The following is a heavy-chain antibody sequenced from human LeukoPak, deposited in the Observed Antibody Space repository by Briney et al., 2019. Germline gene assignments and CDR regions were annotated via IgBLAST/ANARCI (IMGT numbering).Heavy chain of an antibody. D-gene: IGHD3-16*01. V-gene: IGHV4-34*01. CDR3: ARRHPWGYYFDY. CDR2: INHSGST. J-gene: IGHJ4*02. CDR1: GGSFSGYY. Sequence: KPSETLSLTCAVYGGSFSGYYWSWIRQPPGKGLEWIGEINHSGSTNYNPSLKSRVTISVDTSKNQFSLKLSSVTAADTAVYYCARRHPWGYYFDYWGQGTLVTVSS.